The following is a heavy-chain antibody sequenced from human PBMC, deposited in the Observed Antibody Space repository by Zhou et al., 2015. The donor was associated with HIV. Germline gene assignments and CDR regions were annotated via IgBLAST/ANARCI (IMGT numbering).Heavy chain of an antibody. Sequence: EVQMVESGGRLGPAGGGSLTVFCTGSGFTFSNYWMTWVRQVPGKGLEWISGINYRGDTTAYADSVRGRFVISRDSASSSLFLQMDNLRPEDTAHYYCARFGGVASYWGTYSYFGLDFWGPGTTV. D-gene: IGHD3-10*01. J-gene: IGHJ6*02. V-gene: IGHV3-20*04. CDR2: INYRGDTT. CDR1: GFTFSNYW. CDR3: ARFGGVASYWGTYSYFGLDF.